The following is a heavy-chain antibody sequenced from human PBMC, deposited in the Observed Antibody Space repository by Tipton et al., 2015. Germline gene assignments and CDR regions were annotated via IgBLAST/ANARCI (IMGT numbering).Heavy chain of an antibody. CDR1: GYKFTSYW. CDR3: ARQEGTTAFDY. D-gene: IGHD1-7*01. J-gene: IGHJ4*02. CDR2: IYPGNSKT. V-gene: IGHV5-51*01. Sequence: VQLVQSGAEVKKPGESLKISCKASGYKFTSYWIGWVRQMPGKGLEWMGIIYPGNSKTIYSPSFQGQVTISADKSISTAYLQWSSLKASDTAIYYCARQEGTTAFDYWGQGTVVTVSS.